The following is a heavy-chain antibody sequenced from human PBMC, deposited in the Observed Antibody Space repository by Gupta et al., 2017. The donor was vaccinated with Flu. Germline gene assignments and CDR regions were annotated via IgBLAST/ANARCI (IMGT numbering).Heavy chain of an antibody. D-gene: IGHD1-26*01. CDR3: TRDRTVGTTINWFDS. CDR2: ISAFTGNT. Sequence: QVQLVQSGAEVKGPGASVKVSCKASGYDFSTYGVSWVRQAPGQGPEWMGWISAFTGNTNYAHKFQDRVSMTTDTSTSTAYMELTNLRFDDTAVYYCTRDRTVGTTINWFDSWGQGTLVTVFS. CDR1: GYDFSTYG. J-gene: IGHJ5*01. V-gene: IGHV1-18*01.